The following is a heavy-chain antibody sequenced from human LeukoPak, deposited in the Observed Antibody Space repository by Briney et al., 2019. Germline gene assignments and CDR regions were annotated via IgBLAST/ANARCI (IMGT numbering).Heavy chain of an antibody. CDR2: IIPILGIA. CDR3: ATPDSSGWSGYYFDY. D-gene: IGHD6-19*01. Sequence: ASVKVSCKASGYTFTSYDINWVRQATGQGLEWMGRIIPILGIANYAQKFQGRVTITADKSTSTAYMELSSLRSEDTAVYYCATPDSSGWSGYYFDYWGQGTLVTVSS. J-gene: IGHJ4*02. CDR1: GYTFTSYD. V-gene: IGHV1-69*04.